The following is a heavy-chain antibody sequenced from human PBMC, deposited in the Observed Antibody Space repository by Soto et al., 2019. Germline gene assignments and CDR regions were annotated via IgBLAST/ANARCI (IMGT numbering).Heavy chain of an antibody. V-gene: IGHV3-13*01. J-gene: IGHJ6*03. CDR3: ARTAYYYGSGSYFTEYYMDV. CDR1: GFTFSSYD. Sequence: EVQLVESGGGLVQPGGSLRLSCAASGFTFSSYDMYWVRQATGKGLEWVSAIGTAGDTYYPGSVKGRFTISRENAKNSLYLQMNSLRAGDTAVYYCARTAYYYGSGSYFTEYYMDVWGKGTTVTVSS. CDR2: IGTAGDT. D-gene: IGHD3-10*01.